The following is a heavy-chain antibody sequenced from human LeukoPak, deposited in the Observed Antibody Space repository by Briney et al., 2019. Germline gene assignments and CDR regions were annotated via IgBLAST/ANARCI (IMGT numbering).Heavy chain of an antibody. CDR1: GYTFTGYY. D-gene: IGHD3-22*01. Sequence: GASVKVSCKASGYTFTGYYMHWVRQAPGQGLEWMGWINPNSGGTNYAHRFQGRVTMTRDTSISTAYMELSRLRSDDTAVYYCARPLYYYDSSGYYPLGYWGQGTLVTVSS. CDR2: INPNSGGT. J-gene: IGHJ4*02. V-gene: IGHV1-2*02. CDR3: ARPLYYYDSSGYYPLGY.